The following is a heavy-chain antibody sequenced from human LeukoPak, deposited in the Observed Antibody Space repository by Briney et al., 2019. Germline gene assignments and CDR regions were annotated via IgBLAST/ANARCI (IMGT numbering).Heavy chain of an antibody. V-gene: IGHV4-59*01. CDR2: IYYSGST. J-gene: IGHJ6*02. CDR3: AGANAAAGPEYCGMDG. D-gene: IGHD6-13*01. CDR1: GGSLSSNY. Sequence: PSETLSLTCTASGGSLSSNYWSWIRHPQGKGLEWIGYIYYSGSTNYNPSLKSRVTISVDTSKTQFSRKLSSVTLAAPAVYYFAGANAAAGPEYCGMDGWGQGTTVGVSS.